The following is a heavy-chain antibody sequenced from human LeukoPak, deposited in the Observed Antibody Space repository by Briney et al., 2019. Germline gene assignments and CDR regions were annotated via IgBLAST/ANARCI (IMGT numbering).Heavy chain of an antibody. CDR3: ARSADSSGYFREIPLYYFDY. Sequence: GGSLRLSCAASGFTFSDFYMTWIRQAPGKGLEWISHISNSGSNIHYADSLKGRFTISRDNAKNSLYLQINSLRAEDTAVYYCARSADSSGYFREIPLYYFDYWGQGTLVTVSS. D-gene: IGHD3-22*01. V-gene: IGHV3-11*01. J-gene: IGHJ4*02. CDR2: ISNSGSNI. CDR1: GFTFSDFY.